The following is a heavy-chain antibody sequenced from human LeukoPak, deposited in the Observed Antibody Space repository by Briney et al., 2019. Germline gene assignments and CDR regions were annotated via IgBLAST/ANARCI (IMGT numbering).Heavy chain of an antibody. CDR3: ARVGQLDHDAFDI. Sequence: PSETLSLTCTVSGGSISSSSYYWGWIRQPPGKGLEWIGSIYYTGSTYYNPSLKSRVTMSVDTSKNQFSLKLTSVTAADTAVYYCARVGQLDHDAFDIWGQGTVVTVSS. CDR2: IYYTGST. D-gene: IGHD6-13*01. V-gene: IGHV4-39*07. CDR1: GGSISSSSYY. J-gene: IGHJ3*02.